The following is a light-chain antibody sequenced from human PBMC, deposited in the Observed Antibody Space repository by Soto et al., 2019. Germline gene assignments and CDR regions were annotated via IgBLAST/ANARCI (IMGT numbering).Light chain of an antibody. V-gene: IGLV4-69*01. Sequence: QSVLSQSSSASASLGASVKLTCTLSSGHSNYAVAWHQQQPDKGPRFLMRVRSDGSHTKGDGIPDRFAGSRSGAEHYLTISSLQSEDEADYYCQTWGTGFQVFGVGTKVTVL. CDR1: SGHSNYA. J-gene: IGLJ2*01. CDR2: VRSDGSH. CDR3: QTWGTGFQV.